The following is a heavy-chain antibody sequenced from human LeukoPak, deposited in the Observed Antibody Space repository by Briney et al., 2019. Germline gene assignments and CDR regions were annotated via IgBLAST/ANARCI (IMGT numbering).Heavy chain of an antibody. CDR1: GGTFSSYA. V-gene: IGHV1-69*13. Sequence: ASVKVSCKASGGTFSSYAISWVRQAPGQGLEWMGGIIPIFGTANYAQKFQGRVTITADESTSTAYMELSRLRSDDTAVYYCARDRGGATDYWGQGTLVTVSS. J-gene: IGHJ4*02. CDR2: IIPIFGTA. CDR3: ARDRGGATDY. D-gene: IGHD1-26*01.